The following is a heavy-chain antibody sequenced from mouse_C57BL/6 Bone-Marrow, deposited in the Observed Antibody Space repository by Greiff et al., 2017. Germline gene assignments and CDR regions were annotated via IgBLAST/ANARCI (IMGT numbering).Heavy chain of an antibody. Sequence: VQLKQSGAELVRPGASVKLTCTASGFNIKDYYMHWVKQRPEQGLEWIGRIDPEDGDTEYAPKFQGKATMTADTSSNTAYLQLSSLTSEDTAVYYCTLYGPNWYFDVWGTGTTVTVSS. J-gene: IGHJ1*03. CDR1: GFNIKDYY. D-gene: IGHD1-1*01. V-gene: IGHV14-1*01. CDR2: IDPEDGDT. CDR3: TLYGPNWYFDV.